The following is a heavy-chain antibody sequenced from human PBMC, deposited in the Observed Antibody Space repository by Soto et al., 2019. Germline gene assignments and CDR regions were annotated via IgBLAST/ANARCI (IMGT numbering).Heavy chain of an antibody. CDR2: ISYDGNNK. J-gene: IGHJ6*02. Sequence: VGSLRHSSAASGFTCIGFPMHWVRQAPGKGLEWVAVISYDGNNKYYADSVRGRSTISRDNSKNTLYLEMNGLRPDDTSVYYCARGMGGRVYYFYFGTDVWGQGTTVTVSS. D-gene: IGHD2-15*01. CDR3: ARGMGGRVYYFYFGTDV. V-gene: IGHV3-30-3*01. CDR1: GFTCIGFP.